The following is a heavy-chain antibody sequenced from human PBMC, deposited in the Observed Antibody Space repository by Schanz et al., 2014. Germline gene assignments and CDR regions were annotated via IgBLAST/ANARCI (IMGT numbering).Heavy chain of an antibody. V-gene: IGHV1-18*01. Sequence: QVHLVQSGAEVKKPGASVKVSCRASGYTFRSYGINWVRQAPGQGLEWMGWISGYDANTNYAQKFQGRVTMTTDTSTSTAVMELRGLRSDDTAIYYCARNIIATARAYDIWGQGTMVTVSS. CDR1: GYTFRSYG. CDR2: ISGYDANT. J-gene: IGHJ3*02. CDR3: ARNIIATARAYDI. D-gene: IGHD6-13*01.